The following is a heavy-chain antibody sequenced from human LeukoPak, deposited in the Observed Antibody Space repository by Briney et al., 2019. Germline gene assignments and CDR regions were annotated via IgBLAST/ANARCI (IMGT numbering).Heavy chain of an antibody. CDR2: IYSGGNT. J-gene: IGHJ5*01. V-gene: IGHV3-53*01. D-gene: IGHD6-13*01. CDR3: AGAHSSSWSVF. CDR1: GFTASGTY. Sequence: PGGSLRLSCAASGFTASGTYMSWVRKAQGKGLEWVSVIYSGGNTYYADSVQGRFTISRDSSKNTLYLQMNSLRAEDTAVYYCAGAHSSSWSVFWGQGTLVTVSS.